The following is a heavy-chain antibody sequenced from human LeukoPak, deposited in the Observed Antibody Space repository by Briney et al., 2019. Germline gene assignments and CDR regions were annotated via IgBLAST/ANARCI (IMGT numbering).Heavy chain of an antibody. CDR1: GYSISSGRI. CDR3: ARSLSTAGIDY. V-gene: IGHV4-38-2*01. J-gene: IGHJ4*02. D-gene: IGHD2-2*01. CDR2: IYHSGST. Sequence: AETLSLTCAVSGYSISSGRIWGWIRQPPGKGLEWIGSIYHSGSTYYNPSLKSRVTISVDTSKNQFSLNLRSVTAADTAVYYCARSLSTAGIDYWGQGTLVTVSS.